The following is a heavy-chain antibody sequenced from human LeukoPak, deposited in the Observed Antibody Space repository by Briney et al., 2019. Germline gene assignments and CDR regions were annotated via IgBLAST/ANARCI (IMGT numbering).Heavy chain of an antibody. V-gene: IGHV3-43*01. CDR1: GFTFDDYT. J-gene: IGHJ5*02. Sequence: GGSLRLSCAASGFTFDDYTMHWVRQAPGKGLEWVSLISWDGGSTYYADSVKGRFTISRDNSKNSLYLQMNSLRTEDTALYYCAKDPYPYSSGWSGWFDPWGQGTLVTVSS. D-gene: IGHD6-19*01. CDR2: ISWDGGST. CDR3: AKDPYPYSSGWSGWFDP.